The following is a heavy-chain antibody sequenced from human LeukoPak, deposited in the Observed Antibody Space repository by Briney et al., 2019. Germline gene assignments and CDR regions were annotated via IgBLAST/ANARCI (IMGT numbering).Heavy chain of an antibody. CDR3: AKHSGGIAVAPDDAFDI. D-gene: IGHD6-19*01. J-gene: IGHJ3*02. V-gene: IGHV3-23*01. Sequence: GGSLRLSCAASGFTFSSYAMTWVRQAPGKGLEWVSVISGSGGYTSYANSVKGRFTISRDNSKTTLYLQMNSLRAEDTAVYYCAKHSGGIAVAPDDAFDIWGQGTMVTVSS. CDR1: GFTFSSYA. CDR2: ISGSGGYT.